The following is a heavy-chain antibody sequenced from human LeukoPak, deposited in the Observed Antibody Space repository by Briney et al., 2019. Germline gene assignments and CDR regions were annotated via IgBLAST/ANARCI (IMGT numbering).Heavy chain of an antibody. CDR1: GGSISSYY. CDR2: IYYSGST. CDR3: ARDQGTYYDFWSGINRDYYYYYMDV. Sequence: SETLSLTCTVSGGSISSYYWSWIRQPPGKGLEWIGYIYYSGSTNYNPSLKSRVTISVDTSKNQFSLKLSSVTAADTAAYYCARDQGTYYDFWSGINRDYYYYYMDVWGKGTTVTVSS. D-gene: IGHD3-3*01. J-gene: IGHJ6*03. V-gene: IGHV4-59*01.